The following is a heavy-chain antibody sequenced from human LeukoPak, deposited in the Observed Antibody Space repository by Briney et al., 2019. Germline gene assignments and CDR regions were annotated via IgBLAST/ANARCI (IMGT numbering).Heavy chain of an antibody. Sequence: QTGRSLRLSCAASGFTFSSYAMHWVRQAPGKGLEWVAVISYDGSNKYYADSVKGRFTISRDNSKNTLYLQMNSLRAEDTAVYYRARASGYSYGPRGNYFDYWGQGTLVTVSS. CDR2: ISYDGSNK. V-gene: IGHV3-30*04. D-gene: IGHD5-18*01. CDR3: ARASGYSYGPRGNYFDY. CDR1: GFTFSSYA. J-gene: IGHJ4*02.